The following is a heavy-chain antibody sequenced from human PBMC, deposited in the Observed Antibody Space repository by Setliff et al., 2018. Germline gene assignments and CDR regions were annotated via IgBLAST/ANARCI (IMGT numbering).Heavy chain of an antibody. CDR2: ISDDGTND. D-gene: IGHD1-7*01. CDR1: GFSVSTFS. V-gene: IGHV3-30*03. J-gene: IGHJ5*02. CDR3: AGDQFRNSGGLYS. Sequence: GGSLRLSCAASGFSVSTFSMHWVRQTPVKGLEWVATISDDGTNDFYADSVKGRFTVFRDSSKNTLYLQMSSLRPDDAAMYYCAGDQFRNSGGLYSWGQGTLVTVSS.